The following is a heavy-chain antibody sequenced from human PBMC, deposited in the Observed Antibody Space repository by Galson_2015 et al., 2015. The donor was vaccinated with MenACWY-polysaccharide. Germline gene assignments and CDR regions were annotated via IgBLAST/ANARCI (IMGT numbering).Heavy chain of an antibody. CDR2: MNPNSGNT. Sequence: SVKVSCKASGYKFTSYGINWVRQATGQGLEWMGWMNPNSGNTGYAQKFQGRVTMTSNSAMTTAYMGLSSPRSEDTAVYYCARIIARKYTFADSWGQGTLVTVSS. D-gene: IGHD2-21*01. CDR1: GYKFTSYG. J-gene: IGHJ4*02. V-gene: IGHV1-8*01. CDR3: ARIIARKYTFADS.